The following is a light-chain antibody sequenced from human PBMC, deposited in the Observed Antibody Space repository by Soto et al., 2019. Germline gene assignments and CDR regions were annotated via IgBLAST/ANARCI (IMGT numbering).Light chain of an antibody. V-gene: IGKV3D-20*01. J-gene: IGKJ2*01. CDR3: LQYDSSPYT. CDR1: QSVSSGY. CDR2: DAS. Sequence: EIVLTQSPATLSLSPGERATLSCGASQSVSSGYLAWYQQKPGLAPRLLIYDASTRATGIPDRFSGSGSGTDFTLTISSLEPEDFAVYYCLQYDSSPYTFGQGTKLEIK.